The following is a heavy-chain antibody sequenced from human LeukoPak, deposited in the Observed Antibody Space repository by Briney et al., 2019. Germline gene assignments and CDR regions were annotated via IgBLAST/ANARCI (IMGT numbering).Heavy chain of an antibody. CDR3: ARDPSTVVVPAAMDY. CDR2: INSDGSST. V-gene: IGHV3-74*01. J-gene: IGHJ4*02. CDR1: GFTFSSYW. Sequence: GGSLRLSCAASGFTFSSYWMHWVRQAPGKGLVWVSRINSDGSSTSYADSVKGRFTISRDNAKNTLYLQMNSLRAEDTAVYYCARDPSTVVVPAAMDYWGKGTLVTVSS. D-gene: IGHD2-2*01.